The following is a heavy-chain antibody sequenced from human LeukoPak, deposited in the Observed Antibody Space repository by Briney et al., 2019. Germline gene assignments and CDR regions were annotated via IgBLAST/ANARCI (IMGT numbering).Heavy chain of an antibody. D-gene: IGHD6-19*01. CDR3: ARFGILAVFDY. J-gene: IGHJ4*02. Sequence: GGSLRLSCAASGFTFSSYSMNWVRQAPGKGVEWVSSISSSSSYIYYADSVKGRFTISRDNAKNSLYLQMNSLRAEDTAVCYCARFGILAVFDYWGQGTLVTVSS. CDR2: ISSSSSYI. V-gene: IGHV3-21*01. CDR1: GFTFSSYS.